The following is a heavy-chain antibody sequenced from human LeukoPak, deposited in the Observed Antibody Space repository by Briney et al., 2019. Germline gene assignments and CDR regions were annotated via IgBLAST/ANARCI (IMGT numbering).Heavy chain of an antibody. CDR1: GFTLSIYW. CDR3: ARVVPRGDYYGMDV. J-gene: IGHJ6*01. Sequence: GGFLRLSCAASGFTLSIYWMHWVRQAPGKGLVCVSRINTDGSGTIYADSVKGRFTISRDNAKNTLYLQMNSLRAEDTAVYYCARVVPRGDYYGMDVWGQGTTVTVSS. V-gene: IGHV3-74*01. CDR2: INTDGSGT.